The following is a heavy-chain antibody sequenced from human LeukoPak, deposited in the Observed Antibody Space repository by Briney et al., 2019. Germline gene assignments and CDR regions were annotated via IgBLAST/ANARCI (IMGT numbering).Heavy chain of an antibody. CDR1: GYTFTSYY. CDR3: ARGGHSRSGSQLYYYYGMDV. J-gene: IGHJ6*02. V-gene: IGHV1-46*01. CDR2: INPSGGST. D-gene: IGHD3-10*01. Sequence: ASVKVSCKASGYTFTSYYMHWVRQAPGQGLEWMGIINPSGGSTSYAQKFQGRVTMTRDTSTSTVYMELSSLRSEDTAVYYCARGGHSRSGSQLYYYYGMDVWGQGTTVTVSS.